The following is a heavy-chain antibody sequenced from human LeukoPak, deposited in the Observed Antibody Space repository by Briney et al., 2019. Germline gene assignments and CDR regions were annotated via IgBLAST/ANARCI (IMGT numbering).Heavy chain of an antibody. CDR1: GFTFSSYS. Sequence: GGSLRLSCAASGFTFSSYSMSWVRQAPGKGLEWVSSISSSSSYIYYADSVKGRFTISRDNAKNSLYLQMNSLRAEDTAVYYCARTSGYYYDSSGEAFDIWGQGTMVTVSS. CDR2: ISSSSSYI. D-gene: IGHD3-22*01. CDR3: ARTSGYYYDSSGEAFDI. J-gene: IGHJ3*02. V-gene: IGHV3-21*01.